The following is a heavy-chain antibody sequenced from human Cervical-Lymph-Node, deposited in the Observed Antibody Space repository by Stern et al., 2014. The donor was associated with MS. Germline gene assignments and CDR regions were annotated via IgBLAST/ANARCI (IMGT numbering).Heavy chain of an antibody. CDR2: ISYDGSNK. CDR3: ARDRWYYDSSGLFDS. J-gene: IGHJ4*02. V-gene: IGHV3-30-3*01. CDR1: GFTFSTYA. Sequence: VQLLESGGGVVQPERSLRLSCAASGFTFSTYAMHWVRQAPGKGLEWVAVISYDGSNKYYADSVKGRFTISRDNSKNTLYLQMNSLRAEDTAVYHCARDRWYYDSSGLFDSWGQGTLVTVSS. D-gene: IGHD3-22*01.